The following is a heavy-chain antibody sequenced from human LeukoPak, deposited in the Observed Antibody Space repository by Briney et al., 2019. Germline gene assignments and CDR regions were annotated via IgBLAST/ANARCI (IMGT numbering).Heavy chain of an antibody. CDR2: TSHDGNA. J-gene: IGHJ5*02. CDR3: ARHYGP. CDR1: GGSISTNTW. V-gene: IGHV4-4*02. Sequence: PSETLSLTCAVSGGSISTNTWWSWVRQPPGKGLEWIGQTSHDGNADYTPSLKSRVTISVDTSKNQFSLKLNSVTAADTAVYYCARHYGPWGQGTLVTVSS. D-gene: IGHD3-16*01.